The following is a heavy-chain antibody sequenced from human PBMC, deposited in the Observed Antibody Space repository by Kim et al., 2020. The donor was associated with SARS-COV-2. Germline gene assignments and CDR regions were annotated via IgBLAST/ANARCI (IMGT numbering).Heavy chain of an antibody. Sequence: SETRSLTCTVSGGSISSSSYYLGWIRQPQGKGLEWIGSIYYSGSNYYNPSLKSRFTISVETYKNQFSLKLRSVTAADTAVYYCARPLHVMVRGWGINWF. V-gene: IGHV4-39*01. J-gene: IGHJ5*01. CDR1: GGSISSSSYY. D-gene: IGHD3-10*01. CDR3: ARPLHVMVRGWGINWF. CDR2: IYYSGSN.